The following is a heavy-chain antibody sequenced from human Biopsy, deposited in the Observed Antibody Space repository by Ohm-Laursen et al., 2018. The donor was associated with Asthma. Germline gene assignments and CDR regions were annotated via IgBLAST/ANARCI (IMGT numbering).Heavy chain of an antibody. J-gene: IGHJ4*02. CDR3: ADFCSGGNRPDH. D-gene: IGHD2-15*01. CDR2: IHYSGST. Sequence: GTLSLTCTVSGVSIRSYYWTWIRQPPGKGLEWIGNIHYSGSTYSNPSLKSRVTISVDTSKKQISLRLSSVIAADTAVYYCADFCSGGNRPDHWGQGTLVTVSS. V-gene: IGHV4-59*01. CDR1: GVSIRSYY.